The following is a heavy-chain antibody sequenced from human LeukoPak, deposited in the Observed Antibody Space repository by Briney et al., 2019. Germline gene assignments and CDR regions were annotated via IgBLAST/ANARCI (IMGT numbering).Heavy chain of an antibody. CDR3: ARDKSGLRGYDKYYFDY. Sequence: ERSLRLSCAASGFTFSSYSMNWVRQAPGKGLEWVSYISSSSTIYYADSVKGRFTISRDNAKNSLYLQMNSLRAEDTAVYYCARDKSGLRGYDKYYFDYWGQGTLVTVSS. V-gene: IGHV3-48*01. CDR2: ISSSSTI. D-gene: IGHD5-12*01. CDR1: GFTFSSYS. J-gene: IGHJ4*02.